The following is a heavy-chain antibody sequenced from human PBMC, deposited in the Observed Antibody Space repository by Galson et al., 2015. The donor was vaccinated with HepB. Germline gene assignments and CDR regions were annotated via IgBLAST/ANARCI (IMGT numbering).Heavy chain of an antibody. J-gene: IGHJ5*02. CDR1: GYTFSSYS. Sequence: SVKVSCKASGYTFSSYSITWVRQAPGQGLEWVGWISPYNRDTNYARKLQGRVTMTTDTSTNTAYMELRSLRPDDTAVYYCARGALVVVVNATQSNWFDPWGQGTPVTVSS. CDR2: ISPYNRDT. CDR3: ARGALVVVVNATQSNWFDP. D-gene: IGHD2-15*01. V-gene: IGHV1-18*01.